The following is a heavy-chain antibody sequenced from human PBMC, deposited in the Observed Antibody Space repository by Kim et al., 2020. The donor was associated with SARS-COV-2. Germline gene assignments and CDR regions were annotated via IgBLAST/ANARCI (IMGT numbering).Heavy chain of an antibody. V-gene: IGHV4-39*01. J-gene: IGHJ3*02. CDR3: ARFIAAAGISRPLVAFDI. CDR1: GGSISSSSYY. Sequence: SETLSLTCTVSGGSISSSSYYWGWIRQPPGKGLEWIGSIYYSGSTYYNPSLKSRVTISVDTSKNQFSLKLSSVTAADTAVYYCARFIAAAGISRPLVAFDISGQGTMVTVSS. D-gene: IGHD6-13*01. CDR2: IYYSGST.